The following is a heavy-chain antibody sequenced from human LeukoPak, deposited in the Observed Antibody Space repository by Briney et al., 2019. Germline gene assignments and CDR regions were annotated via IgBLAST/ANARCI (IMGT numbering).Heavy chain of an antibody. CDR2: INLKRGDT. D-gene: IGHD3-10*01. Sequence: ASVKVSFKASAYTFTAFYMHWVRQAPGQGLEWMGWINLKRGDTNYAQKLQGRVTMTTDTSTSTAYMELRSLRSDDTAVYYCARDYYYGSGSYGYWGQGTLVTVSS. CDR3: ARDYYYGSGSYGY. CDR1: AYTFTAFY. V-gene: IGHV1-2*02. J-gene: IGHJ4*02.